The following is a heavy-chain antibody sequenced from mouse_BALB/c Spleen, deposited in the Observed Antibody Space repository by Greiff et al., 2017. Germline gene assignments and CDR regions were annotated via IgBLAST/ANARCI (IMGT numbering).Heavy chain of an antibody. V-gene: IGHV1S135*01. J-gene: IGHJ3*01. CDR2: IDPYNGGT. CDR3: ARADYGYGFAY. D-gene: IGHD1-2*01. Sequence: EVQLQQSGPELGKPGASVKISCKASGYSFTGYNMYWVKQSHRKSLEWIGYIDPYNGGTSYNQKSKGKATLTVDKSSSTAYMHLNSLTSEDSAIYYCARADYGYGFAYWGQGTLVTVSA. CDR1: GYSFTGYN.